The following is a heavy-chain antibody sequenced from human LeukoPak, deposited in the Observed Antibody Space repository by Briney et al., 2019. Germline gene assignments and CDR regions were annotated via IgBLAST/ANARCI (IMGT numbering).Heavy chain of an antibody. Sequence: GGSLRLSCAASGLTFSSYAMSWVRQAPGMGLEWVSAICGSDGSRYYADSVKGRFTISRDNSKNTLYLQMNSLRGEDTAVYYCAKGGSPSCYSSSGYWGQGTLVTVSS. CDR2: ICGSDGSR. CDR1: GLTFSSYA. J-gene: IGHJ4*02. CDR3: AKGGSPSCYSSSGY. V-gene: IGHV3-23*01. D-gene: IGHD2-2*01.